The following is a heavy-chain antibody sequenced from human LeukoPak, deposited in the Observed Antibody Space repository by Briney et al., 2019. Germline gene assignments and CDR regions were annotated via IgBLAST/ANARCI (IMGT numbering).Heavy chain of an antibody. CDR3: AKDRHGVTS. Sequence: GGCLRLSCAASGFTFITYAMSWVRQAPGKGLEWVSVISSTGGSTFYADSVKGRFTISRDNSKSTLFLQMNTLRAEDTAIYYCAKDRHGVTSGGQGTLVTVSS. V-gene: IGHV3-23*01. D-gene: IGHD3-3*01. J-gene: IGHJ4*02. CDR2: ISSTGGST. CDR1: GFTFITYA.